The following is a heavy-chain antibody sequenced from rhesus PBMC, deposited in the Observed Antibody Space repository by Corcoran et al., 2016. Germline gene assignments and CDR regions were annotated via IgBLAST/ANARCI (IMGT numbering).Heavy chain of an antibody. CDR1: GFTFRSYG. D-gene: IGHD3-16*01. V-gene: IGHV3S5*01. Sequence: EVQLVESGGGVVQPGGSLRLSCAASGFTFRSYGMRWVRQAPGTGLEWVSVIKRGGGSTYYADSVKGRLTISRDNSKNTRSLQMNSLRAEDTAVYYCATRITIVVGPLLTWGQGVLVTVSS. J-gene: IGHJ4*01. CDR2: IKRGGGST. CDR3: ATRITIVVGPLLT.